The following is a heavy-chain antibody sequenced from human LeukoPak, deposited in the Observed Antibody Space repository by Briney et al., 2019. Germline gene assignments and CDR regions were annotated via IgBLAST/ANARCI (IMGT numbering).Heavy chain of an antibody. J-gene: IGHJ4*02. CDR1: GFSLSTSGMC. CDR2: IDWDDDK. CDR3: ARYYYDILTGYYFDY. D-gene: IGHD3-9*01. V-gene: IGHV2-70*11. Sequence: SGPALVKPTQTLTLTCTFSGFSLSTSGMCVSWIRQPPGKALEWLARIDWDDDKYYSTSLKTRLTISKDTSKNQVVLTMTNMDPVDTATYYCARYYYDILTGYYFDYWGQGTLVNVSS.